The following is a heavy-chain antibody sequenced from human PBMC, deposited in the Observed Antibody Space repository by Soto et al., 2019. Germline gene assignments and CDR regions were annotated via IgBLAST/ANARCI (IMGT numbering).Heavy chain of an antibody. V-gene: IGHV4-59*01. D-gene: IGHD6-6*01. CDR3: ARGVGSSSWIDS. CDR1: AGSISTYY. Sequence: QVQLQESGPGLVKPSETLSLTCTVSAGSISTYYWSWIRQPPGKELEWIGYIFYTGTTNYTPSLKSRVTISVDTSKNQFSLKLSSVTAADTAVYYCARGVGSSSWIDSWGQGTLVTVSS. J-gene: IGHJ4*02. CDR2: IFYTGTT.